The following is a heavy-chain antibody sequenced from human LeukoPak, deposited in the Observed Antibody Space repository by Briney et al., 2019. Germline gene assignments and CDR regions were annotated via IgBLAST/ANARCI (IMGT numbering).Heavy chain of an antibody. Sequence: GGSLRLSCAASGFTFDDYAMHWVRQAPGKGLEWVSGISWNSGSIGYADSVKGRFTISRDNAKNSLYLQMNSLRAEDTAVYYCAKDRSSSWYADYWGQGTLVTVSS. J-gene: IGHJ4*02. CDR2: ISWNSGSI. D-gene: IGHD6-13*01. CDR1: GFTFDDYA. CDR3: AKDRSSSWYADY. V-gene: IGHV3-9*01.